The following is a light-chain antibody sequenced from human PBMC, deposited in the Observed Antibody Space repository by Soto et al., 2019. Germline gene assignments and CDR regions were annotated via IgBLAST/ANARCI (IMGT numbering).Light chain of an antibody. Sequence: QSVLAQPRSVSGSPGQSVTISCTGTSNDVGGYDYVSWYQHHPGKAPRLIIYDVTKRPSGVPGRFSASRAGNTASLTISGLQPEDEADYHCCSYAGTSTFYAFGTGTRSPS. CDR1: SNDVGGYDY. V-gene: IGLV2-11*01. CDR2: DVT. J-gene: IGLJ1*01. CDR3: CSYAGTSTFYA.